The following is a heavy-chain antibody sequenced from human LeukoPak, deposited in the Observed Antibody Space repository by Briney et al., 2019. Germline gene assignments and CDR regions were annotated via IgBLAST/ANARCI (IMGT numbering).Heavy chain of an antibody. Sequence: GGSLRLSCAASGFTFSTYGIRWVRQAPGKGLEWVAFIRYDGTNKWYADSVKGRFTISRDNAKNSLYLQINSLTAEDTAIYYCARDRYYDTSGHFYYWGQGTLVTVSS. CDR3: ARDRYYDTSGHFYY. CDR1: GFTFSTYG. J-gene: IGHJ4*02. D-gene: IGHD3-22*01. V-gene: IGHV3-30*02. CDR2: IRYDGTNK.